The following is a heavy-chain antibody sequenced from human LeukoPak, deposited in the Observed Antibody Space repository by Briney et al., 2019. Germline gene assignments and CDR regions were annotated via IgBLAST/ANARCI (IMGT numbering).Heavy chain of an antibody. CDR1: GYTFTSYD. J-gene: IGHJ4*02. CDR2: MNPNSGNT. D-gene: IGHD3-3*01. Sequence: ASVKVSCKASGYTFTSYDINWVRQATGQGLEWMGWMNPNSGNTGYAQKFQGRITMTSDTSTSTVYMELSSLRSEDTAVYYCARDLLGGTRGYYWGQGTLVTVSS. CDR3: ARDLLGGTRGYY. V-gene: IGHV1-8*01.